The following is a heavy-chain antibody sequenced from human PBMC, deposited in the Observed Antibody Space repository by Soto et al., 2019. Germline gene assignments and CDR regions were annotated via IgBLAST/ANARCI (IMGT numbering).Heavy chain of an antibody. CDR3: ARSYSSSDFDY. J-gene: IGHJ4*02. V-gene: IGHV3-74*01. Sequence: GGSLRLSCAASGFTFSSYWMHWVRQAPGKGLVWVSRINSDGSSTSYADSVKGRFTISRDNAKSTLYLQMNSLRAEDTAVYYCARSYSSSDFDYWGQGTLVTVSS. CDR2: INSDGSST. D-gene: IGHD6-13*01. CDR1: GFTFSSYW.